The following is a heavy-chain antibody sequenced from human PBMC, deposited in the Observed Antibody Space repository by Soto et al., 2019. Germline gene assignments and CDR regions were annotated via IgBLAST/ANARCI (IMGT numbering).Heavy chain of an antibody. CDR3: AREGDGYNSVSYYYYGMDV. D-gene: IGHD5-12*01. CDR1: GGTFSSYA. Sequence: QVQLVQSGAEVKKPGSSVKVSCKASGGTFSSYAISWVRQAPGQGLEWMGGIIPIFGTANYAQKFQGRVTINADKSTSTAYMELSSLRSEDTALYYCAREGDGYNSVSYYYYGMDVWGQGTTVTVSS. V-gene: IGHV1-69*06. CDR2: IIPIFGTA. J-gene: IGHJ6*02.